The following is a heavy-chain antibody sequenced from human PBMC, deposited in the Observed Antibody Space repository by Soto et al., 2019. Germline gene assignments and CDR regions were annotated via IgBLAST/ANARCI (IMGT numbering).Heavy chain of an antibody. Sequence: QVQLVESGGGVVQPGRSLRLSCAASGFSFSSYGMHWVRQAPGKGLEWVAMISYDGTDEYYADSVKGRFTISRDNSKKAVYLQMNSRRAEDTAVYYCAKQEPDWNDHFDYWGPGTLVTVSS. V-gene: IGHV3-30*18. CDR1: GFSFSSYG. CDR3: AKQEPDWNDHFDY. J-gene: IGHJ4*02. D-gene: IGHD1-1*01. CDR2: ISYDGTDE.